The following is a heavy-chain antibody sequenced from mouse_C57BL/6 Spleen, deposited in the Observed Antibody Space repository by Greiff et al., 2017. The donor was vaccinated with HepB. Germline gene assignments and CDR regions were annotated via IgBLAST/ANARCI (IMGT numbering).Heavy chain of an antibody. CDR2: ISDGGSYT. J-gene: IGHJ1*03. V-gene: IGHV5-4*03. D-gene: IGHD1-1*02. CDR1: GFTFSSYA. Sequence: EVNVVESGGGLVKPGGSLKLSCAASGFTFSSYAMSWVRQTPEKRLEWVATISDGGSYTYYPDNVKGRFTISRDNAKNNLYLQMSHLKSEDTAMYYCARGWFDVWGTGTTVTVSS. CDR3: ARGWFDV.